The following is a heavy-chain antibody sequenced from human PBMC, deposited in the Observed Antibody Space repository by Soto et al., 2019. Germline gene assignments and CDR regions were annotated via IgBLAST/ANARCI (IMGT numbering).Heavy chain of an antibody. CDR3: ARWFGEEVDYYYGMDV. CDR1: GGSISSGGYY. CDR2: IYYSGST. Sequence: PSETLSLTCTVSGGSISSGGYYWSWIRQHPGKGLEWIGYIYYSGSTYYNPSLKSRVTISVDTSKNQFSLKLSSVTAADTAVYYCARWFGEEVDYYYGMDVWGQGTTVTVSS. V-gene: IGHV4-31*03. J-gene: IGHJ6*02. D-gene: IGHD3-10*01.